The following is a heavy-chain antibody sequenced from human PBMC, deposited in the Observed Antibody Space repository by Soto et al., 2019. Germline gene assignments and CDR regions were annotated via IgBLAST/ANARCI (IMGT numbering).Heavy chain of an antibody. D-gene: IGHD2-8*01. J-gene: IGHJ6*02. CDR1: GGTFSSYA. V-gene: IGHV1-69*13. CDR2: IIPIFGTA. CDR3: AREGRYCTNGVCYSHYYYYGMDV. Sequence: SVKVSCKASGGTFSSYAINWVRQAPGQGLEWMGGIIPIFGTANYAQKFQGRVTITADESTSTAYMEPSSLRSEDTAVYYCAREGRYCTNGVCYSHYYYYGMDVWGQGTTVTVSS.